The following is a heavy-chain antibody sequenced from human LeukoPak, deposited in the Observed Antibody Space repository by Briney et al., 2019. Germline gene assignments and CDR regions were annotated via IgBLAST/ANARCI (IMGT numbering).Heavy chain of an antibody. CDR1: GGSFSGYY. CDR2: INHSGST. Sequence: PETLSLTCAVYGGSFSGYYWSWIRQPPGKGLEWIGEINHSGSTNYNPSLKSRVTISVDTSKNQFSLKLSSVTAADTAVYYCARFSERQTDYYYYYGMDVWGQGTTVTVSS. CDR3: ARFSERQTDYYYYYGMDV. D-gene: IGHD6-25*01. J-gene: IGHJ6*02. V-gene: IGHV4-34*01.